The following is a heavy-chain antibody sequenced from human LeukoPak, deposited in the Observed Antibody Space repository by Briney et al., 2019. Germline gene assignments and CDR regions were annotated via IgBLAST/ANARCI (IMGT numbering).Heavy chain of an antibody. D-gene: IGHD6-13*01. V-gene: IGHV1-8*01. CDR2: MNPNSGNT. J-gene: IGHJ6*03. CDR1: GCTFTSYD. Sequence: ASVKVSCKASGCTFTSYDINWVRQATGQGLEWMGWMNPNSGNTGYAQKFQGRVTMTRNTSISTAYMELSSLRSEDTAVYYCAREGLEYSSSWYPYMDVWGKGTTVTVSS. CDR3: AREGLEYSSSWYPYMDV.